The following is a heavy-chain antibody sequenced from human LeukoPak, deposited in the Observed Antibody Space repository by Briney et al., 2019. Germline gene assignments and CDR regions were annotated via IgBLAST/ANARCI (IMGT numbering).Heavy chain of an antibody. Sequence: GGSLRLSCTASGFIFNSYEMNWVRQAPGKGLEWVSSISSSSSYIYYADSVKGRFTISRDNAKNSLYLQMNSLRAEDTAVYYCARGSAAGIMITFGGVIVTPYFDYWGQGTLVTVSS. D-gene: IGHD3-16*02. CDR2: ISSSSSYI. CDR3: ARGSAAGIMITFGGVIVTPYFDY. CDR1: GFIFNSYE. J-gene: IGHJ4*02. V-gene: IGHV3-21*01.